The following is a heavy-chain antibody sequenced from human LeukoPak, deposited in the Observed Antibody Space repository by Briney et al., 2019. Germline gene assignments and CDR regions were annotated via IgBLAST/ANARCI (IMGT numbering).Heavy chain of an antibody. V-gene: IGHV4-38-2*01. J-gene: IGHJ4*02. D-gene: IGHD3-3*01. CDR1: GYSINSGYY. CDR3: ARSLDDFWSGYYPIDY. Sequence: PSETLSLTCAVSGYSINSGYYWGCIRQPPGKGLEWIGSIYHSGSTYYNPSLKSRVTISVDTSKNQFSLKLSSVTAADTAVYYCARSLDDFWSGYYPIDYWGQGTLATVSS. CDR2: IYHSGST.